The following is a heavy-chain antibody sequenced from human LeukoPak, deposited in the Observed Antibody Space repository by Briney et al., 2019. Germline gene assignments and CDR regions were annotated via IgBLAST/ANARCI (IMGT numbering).Heavy chain of an antibody. Sequence: ASVKVSCKASGYTFTSYAISWLRQAPGQGLEWMGWISAYNGNTHYAQKVQDRVTMTTDTSTSTAYMELRSLRSDDTAVYYCARERGPTGGAQDYWGQGTLVTVSS. D-gene: IGHD1-1*01. CDR3: ARERGPTGGAQDY. CDR1: GYTFTSYA. J-gene: IGHJ4*02. V-gene: IGHV1-18*01. CDR2: ISAYNGNT.